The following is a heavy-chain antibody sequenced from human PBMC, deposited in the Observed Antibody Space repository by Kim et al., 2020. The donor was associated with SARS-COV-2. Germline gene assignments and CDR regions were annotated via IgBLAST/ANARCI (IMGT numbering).Heavy chain of an antibody. CDR3: AKYDFGSGWGFDP. Sequence: YAQKFQGRVTMTRNTAISTAYMELNRLRSDDTAVYYCAKYDFGSGWGFDPWGQGTLVTVSS. J-gene: IGHJ5*02. V-gene: IGHV1-2*02. D-gene: IGHD3-3*01.